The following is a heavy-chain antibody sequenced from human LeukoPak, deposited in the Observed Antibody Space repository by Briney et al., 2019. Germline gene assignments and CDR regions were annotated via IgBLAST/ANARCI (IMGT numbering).Heavy chain of an antibody. CDR1: GFTFSSYA. J-gene: IGHJ6*02. V-gene: IGHV3-30-3*01. CDR2: ISYDGSNK. CDR3: AKDQQWLALYGMDV. Sequence: GGSLRLSCAASGFTFSSYAMHWVRQAPGKGLEWVAVISYDGSNKYYADSVKGRFTISRDNSKNTLYLQMNSLRAEDTAVYYCAKDQQWLALYGMDVWGQGTTVTVSS. D-gene: IGHD6-19*01.